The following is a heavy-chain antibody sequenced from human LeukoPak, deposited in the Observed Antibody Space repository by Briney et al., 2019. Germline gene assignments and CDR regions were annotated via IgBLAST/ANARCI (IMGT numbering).Heavy chain of an antibody. V-gene: IGHV4-59*01. Sequence: SETLSLTCTVSGGSMSGFFWTWIRQPPGKELEWIGSIYYSGSSTKYNPSLKSRVTVSVDTSKSQFFLKLNSATAADTAVYFCARTSRHYYGSGTNSTPWPAGMDVWGQGTTVTVSS. CDR2: IYYSGSST. CDR3: ARTSRHYYGSGTNSTPWPAGMDV. CDR1: GGSMSGFF. J-gene: IGHJ6*02. D-gene: IGHD3-10*01.